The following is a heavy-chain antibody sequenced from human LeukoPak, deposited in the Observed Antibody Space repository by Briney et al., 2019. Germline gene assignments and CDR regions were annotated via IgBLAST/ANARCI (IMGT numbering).Heavy chain of an antibody. CDR1: GGSISSSSSY. CDR2: IYSGTT. V-gene: IGHV4-39*01. CDR3: ARLGGDIYFYYMDV. J-gene: IGHJ6*03. D-gene: IGHD3-9*01. Sequence: SETLSLTCSVSGGSISSSSSYWGWIRQPPGKGLEWIGSIYSGTTYYNPSLKSRVTISVDMSKNQFSLKLGSVTAADTAVYYCARLGGDIYFYYMDVWGKGTTVTISS.